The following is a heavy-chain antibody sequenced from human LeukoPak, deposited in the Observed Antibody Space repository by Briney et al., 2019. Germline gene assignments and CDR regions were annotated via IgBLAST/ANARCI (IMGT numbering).Heavy chain of an antibody. Sequence: ASVKVSCMTSGYTFASYTISWVRQAPGQGLEWMGWISAYNGNTNYAQNLQGRVTMTTDTSTSTAYMELRSLRSDDTAMYYCATNIAAADSFDYWGQRSIVTLSS. D-gene: IGHD6-13*01. CDR1: GYTFASYT. V-gene: IGHV1-18*01. CDR2: ISAYNGNT. J-gene: IGHJ4*02. CDR3: ATNIAAADSFDY.